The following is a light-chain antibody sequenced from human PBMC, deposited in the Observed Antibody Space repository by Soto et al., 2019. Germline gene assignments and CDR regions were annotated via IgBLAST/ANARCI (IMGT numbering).Light chain of an antibody. Sequence: EIVMTQSPATLSVSPGERAALSCRASQSVSSNFAWYQQKPGQAPRLLIYGASTRATGIPVRFSGSGSGTEFTLTISSLQSEDFAVYYCQQYNKWPYTFGQGTKVEIK. J-gene: IGKJ2*01. CDR3: QQYNKWPYT. V-gene: IGKV3-15*01. CDR1: QSVSSN. CDR2: GAS.